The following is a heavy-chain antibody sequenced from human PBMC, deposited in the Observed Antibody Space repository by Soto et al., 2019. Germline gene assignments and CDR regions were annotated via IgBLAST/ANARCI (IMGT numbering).Heavy chain of an antibody. CDR1: GGSFSGYY. V-gene: IGHV4-34*01. D-gene: IGHD1-7*01. J-gene: IGHJ4*02. CDR2: INHSGST. Sequence: PSETLSLTCAVYGGSFSGYYWSWIRQPPGKGLEWIGEINHSGSTNYNPSLKSRVTISVDTSKNQFSLKLSSVTAADTAVYYCARGRVLTGTRLTPFHYWGQGTLVTVSS. CDR3: ARGRVLTGTRLTPFHY.